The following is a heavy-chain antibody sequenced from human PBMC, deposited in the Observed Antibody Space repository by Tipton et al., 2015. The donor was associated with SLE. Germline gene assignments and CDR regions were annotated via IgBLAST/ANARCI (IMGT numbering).Heavy chain of an antibody. Sequence: QSGAEVKKPGASVKVSCKASGYSFTRYSMNWVRQAPGQGLEWMGGIIPIFGTANYAQKFQGRVTITADESTSTAYMELSSLRSEDTAVYYCARDSSGRDDAFDIWGQGTMVTVSS. CDR3: ARDSSGRDDAFDI. D-gene: IGHD3-22*01. CDR1: GYSFTRYS. V-gene: IGHV1-69*13. CDR2: IIPIFGTA. J-gene: IGHJ3*02.